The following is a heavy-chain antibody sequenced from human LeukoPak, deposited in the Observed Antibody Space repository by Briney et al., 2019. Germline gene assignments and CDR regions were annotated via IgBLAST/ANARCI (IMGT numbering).Heavy chain of an antibody. CDR3: ARDRSSRPPDAFDI. CDR1: GFTFSSYS. Sequence: PGGSLRLSCAASGFTFSSYSMNRVRQAPGKGLEWVSSISSSSSYIYYADSVKGRFTISRDNAKNSLYLQMNSLRAEDTAVYYCARDRSSRPPDAFDIWGQGTMVTVSS. CDR2: ISSSSSYI. J-gene: IGHJ3*02. V-gene: IGHV3-21*01.